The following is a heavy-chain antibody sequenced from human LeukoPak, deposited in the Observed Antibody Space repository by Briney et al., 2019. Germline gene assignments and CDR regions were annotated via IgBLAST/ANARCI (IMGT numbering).Heavy chain of an antibody. V-gene: IGHV4-39*01. Sequence: SETLSLTCTVSGGSISSSSYYWGWIRQPPGKGLEWIGSIYYSGSTYYNPSLKSRVTISVDTSKNQFSLKLSSVTAADTAVYXXXXXXXXXSGYDGLDYWGQGTLVTVSS. J-gene: IGHJ4*02. CDR1: GGSISSSSYY. CDR3: XXXXXXXSGYDGLDY. CDR2: IYYSGST. D-gene: IGHD5-12*01.